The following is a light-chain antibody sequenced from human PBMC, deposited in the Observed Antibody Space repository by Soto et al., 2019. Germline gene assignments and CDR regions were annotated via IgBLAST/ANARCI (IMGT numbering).Light chain of an antibody. J-gene: IGKJ1*01. V-gene: IGKV1-5*01. CDR3: QQYSSYWT. CDR2: DAT. CDR1: QTISSW. Sequence: DIQMTQSPSTLSASVRDRVTITCRASQTISSWLAWYQQKPGKAPKLLIHDATSLESGVPSRFSGSGSGTEFTLTISSLQPDDFATYYCQQYSSYWTFAQGTKVEIK.